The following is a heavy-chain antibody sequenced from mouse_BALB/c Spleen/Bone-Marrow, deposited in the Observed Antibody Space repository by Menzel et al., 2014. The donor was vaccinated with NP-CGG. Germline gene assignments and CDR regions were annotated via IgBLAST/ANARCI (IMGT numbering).Heavy chain of an antibody. CDR3: ARYDYGVYFDY. Sequence: EVQRVESGAELVKPGASVKLSCTASGFNIKDTYMHWVKQRPEQGLEWIGRIDPANGNTKYDPKFQGKATITADTSSNTACLQLSSLTSEDTAVYYCARYDYGVYFDYWGQGTTLTVSS. CDR2: IDPANGNT. J-gene: IGHJ2*01. D-gene: IGHD2-4*01. CDR1: GFNIKDTY. V-gene: IGHV14-3*02.